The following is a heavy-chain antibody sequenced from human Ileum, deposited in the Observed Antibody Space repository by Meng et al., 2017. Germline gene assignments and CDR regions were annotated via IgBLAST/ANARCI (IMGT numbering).Heavy chain of an antibody. Sequence: GESLMISWAAAGFTFSGYWMHWVRLIPGKGLEWVSRINTDGSSKDDPDFVKGRLTIYRDNSKSTMYLQMNSLRAEATAVYYCARAGLGSCGADCYSKYWGQGTLVTVSS. D-gene: IGHD2-21*02. V-gene: IGHV3-74*01. CDR2: INTDGSSK. J-gene: IGHJ4*02. CDR3: ARAGLGSCGADCYSKY. CDR1: GFTFSGYW.